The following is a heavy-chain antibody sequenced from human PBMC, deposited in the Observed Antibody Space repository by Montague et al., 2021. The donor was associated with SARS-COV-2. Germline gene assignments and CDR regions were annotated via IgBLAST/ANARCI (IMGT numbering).Heavy chain of an antibody. J-gene: IGHJ6*02. CDR3: AREARFGDKTSASEYYGMDV. Sequence: SETLSLTCTVSGGSISSYYWSWIRQPAGKGLEWIGRIYTSGSTNXNPSLKSRVTMSVDTSKNQFSLKLSSVTAADTAVYYCAREARFGDKTSASEYYGMDVWGQGTTVTVSS. D-gene: IGHD3-10*01. V-gene: IGHV4-4*07. CDR1: GGSISSYY. CDR2: IYTSGST.